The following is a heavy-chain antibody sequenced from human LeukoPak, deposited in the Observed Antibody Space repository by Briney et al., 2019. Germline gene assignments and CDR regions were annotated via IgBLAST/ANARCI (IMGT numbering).Heavy chain of an antibody. D-gene: IGHD5-18*01. V-gene: IGHV4-34*01. CDR2: INHSGST. CDR3: ASDSKRGYSYGFGY. Sequence: PSETLSLTCAVYGGSFSGYYWSWIRQPPGKGLEWIGEINHSGSTNYNPSLKSQVTISVHTSKNQFSLKLSSVTAADTAVYYCASDSKRGYSYGFGYWGQGTLVTVSS. J-gene: IGHJ4*02. CDR1: GGSFSGYY.